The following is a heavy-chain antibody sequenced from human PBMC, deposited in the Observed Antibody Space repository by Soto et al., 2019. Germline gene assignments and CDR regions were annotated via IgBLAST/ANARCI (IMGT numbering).Heavy chain of an antibody. D-gene: IGHD3-22*01. CDR2: IYYSGST. CDR3: ARPRSSGYAGEFDY. J-gene: IGHJ4*02. CDR1: GGSISPYY. Sequence: QVQLQESGPGLVKPSETLSLTCTVSGGSISPYYWSWIRQPPGKGLEWIGFIYYSGSTNYNPSLHNRVTISVHTSQTQFSLMLTSVTAADTAVYYCARPRSSGYAGEFDYWGQGTLVTVSS. V-gene: IGHV4-59*01.